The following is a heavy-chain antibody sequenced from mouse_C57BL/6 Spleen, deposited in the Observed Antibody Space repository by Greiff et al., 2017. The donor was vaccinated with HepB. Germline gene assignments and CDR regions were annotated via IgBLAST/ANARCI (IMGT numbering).Heavy chain of an antibody. CDR3: ARLPYGSSFYFDY. J-gene: IGHJ2*01. CDR1: GYTFTSYW. V-gene: IGHV1-7*01. Sequence: QVQLKESGAELAKPGASVKLSCKASGYTFTSYWMHWVKQRPGQGLEWIGYINPSSGYTKYNQKFKDKATLTADKSSSTAYMQLSSLTYEDSAVYYCARLPYGSSFYFDYWGQGTTLTVSS. D-gene: IGHD1-1*01. CDR2: INPSSGYT.